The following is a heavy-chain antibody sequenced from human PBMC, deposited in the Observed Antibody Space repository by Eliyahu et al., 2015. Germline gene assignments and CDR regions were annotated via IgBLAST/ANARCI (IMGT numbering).Heavy chain of an antibody. D-gene: IGHD6-13*01. V-gene: IGHV3-48*01. CDR2: ISSSSSTI. CDR1: GFTFSHYS. CDR3: SRAAAEGY. Sequence: EVYLVESGGGLVQPGGSLRLSCAASGFTFSHYSMNWVRQAPGKGLEWVSFISSSSSTIYYADSVKGRFTISRDNAKNSLYLQMNSLRAEDTAVYYCSRAAAEGYWGQGTLVTVSS. J-gene: IGHJ4*02.